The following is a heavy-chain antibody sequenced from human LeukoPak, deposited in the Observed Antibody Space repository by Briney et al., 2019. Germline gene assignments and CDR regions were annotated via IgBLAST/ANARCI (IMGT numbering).Heavy chain of an antibody. D-gene: IGHD2-2*01. J-gene: IGHJ6*02. CDR3: ARNPGYCSSTSCYYYYYGMDV. CDR1: GFTFSSYG. V-gene: IGHV3-33*01. Sequence: GRSLRLSCAASGFTFSSYGMHWVRQAPGKGLEWVAVIWYDGSNKYYADSVKSRFTISRDNSKNTLYLQMNSLRAEDTAVYYCARNPGYCSSTSCYYYYYGMDVWGQGTTVTVSS. CDR2: IWYDGSNK.